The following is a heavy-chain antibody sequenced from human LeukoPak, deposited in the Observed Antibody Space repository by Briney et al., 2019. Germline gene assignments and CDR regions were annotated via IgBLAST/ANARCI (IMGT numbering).Heavy chain of an antibody. D-gene: IGHD3-10*01. CDR2: IYPGDSDT. CDR1: GYPFTSYW. Sequence: GESLKISFKGSGYPFTSYWIGWVRPMPGKGLEWMGIIYPGDSDTRYSPSFQGQVTMSVDRSITTAYLQWSSLKASDTAIYYCARKTGGSGTYKGVFDIWGQGTMVTVSS. J-gene: IGHJ3*02. V-gene: IGHV5-51*01. CDR3: ARKTGGSGTYKGVFDI.